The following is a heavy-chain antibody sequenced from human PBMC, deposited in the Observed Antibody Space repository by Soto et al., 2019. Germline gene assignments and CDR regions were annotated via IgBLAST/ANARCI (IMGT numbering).Heavy chain of an antibody. Sequence: ESGGGLVKPGGSLRLSCAASGFTFSNAWMSWVRQAPGKGLEWVGRIKSKTDGGTTDYAAPVKGRFTISRDDSKNTLYLQMNSLKTEDTAVYYCTTDIVLMVYAISDYGSGDHWGQGTLVTVSS. CDR2: IKSKTDGGTT. J-gene: IGHJ4*02. CDR1: GFTFSNAW. D-gene: IGHD2-8*01. V-gene: IGHV3-15*01. CDR3: TTDIVLMVYAISDYGSGDH.